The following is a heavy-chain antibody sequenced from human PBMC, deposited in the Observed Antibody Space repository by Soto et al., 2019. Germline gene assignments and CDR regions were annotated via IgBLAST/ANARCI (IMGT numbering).Heavy chain of an antibody. Sequence: GASVKVSCKASGYTFTSYGISWVRQAPGQGLEWMGWISAYNGNTNYAQKLQGRVTMTTDTSTSTAYMELRSLRSDDTAVYYCASDLVNYYDSSGYSLLSYWGQGTLVTVSS. V-gene: IGHV1-18*01. CDR3: ASDLVNYYDSSGYSLLSY. J-gene: IGHJ4*02. D-gene: IGHD3-22*01. CDR2: ISAYNGNT. CDR1: GYTFTSYG.